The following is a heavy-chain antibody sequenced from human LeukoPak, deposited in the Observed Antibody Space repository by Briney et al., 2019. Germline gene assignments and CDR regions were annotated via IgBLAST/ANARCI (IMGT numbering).Heavy chain of an antibody. D-gene: IGHD7-27*01. Sequence: AGGSLRLSCAASGFTLSSVAMHWVRQAPGKGLEYASAISSDVDGGAKYYANSVKGRFTISRDNSKNTLYLQMNSPRAEDTAAYYCAKDGNWARFENWGQGTLVTVSS. CDR3: AKDGNWARFEN. J-gene: IGHJ4*02. V-gene: IGHV3-64*01. CDR1: GFTLSSVA. CDR2: ISSDVDGGAK.